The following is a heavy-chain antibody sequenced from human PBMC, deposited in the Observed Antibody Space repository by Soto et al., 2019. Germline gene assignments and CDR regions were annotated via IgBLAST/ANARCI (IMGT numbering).Heavy chain of an antibody. D-gene: IGHD3-10*01. Sequence: EVQLVESGGGLVQPGGSLRLSCAASGFTFSSYDMHWVRQATGKGLEWVSAIGTAGDTYYPGSVKGRFTISRENAKNSLYLQINSLRAGDTAVYYCARGARSDTMVRGVTRNDYYYYYMDVWGKGTTVTVSS. J-gene: IGHJ6*03. CDR2: IGTAGDT. V-gene: IGHV3-13*01. CDR3: ARGARSDTMVRGVTRNDYYYYYMDV. CDR1: GFTFSSYD.